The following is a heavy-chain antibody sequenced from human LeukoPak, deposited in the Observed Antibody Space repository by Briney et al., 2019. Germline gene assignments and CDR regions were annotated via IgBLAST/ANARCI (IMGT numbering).Heavy chain of an antibody. CDR2: IYYSGST. J-gene: IGHJ4*02. Sequence: SETLSLTCTVSGGSISSSSYYWGWVRQPPGRGLEWIGSIYYSGSTYYNPSLKSRVTISVDTSKNQFSLKLSSVTAADTAVYYCARDHYYGSGSKNWGQGTLVTVSS. CDR1: GGSISSSSYY. CDR3: ARDHYYGSGSKN. V-gene: IGHV4-39*07. D-gene: IGHD3-10*01.